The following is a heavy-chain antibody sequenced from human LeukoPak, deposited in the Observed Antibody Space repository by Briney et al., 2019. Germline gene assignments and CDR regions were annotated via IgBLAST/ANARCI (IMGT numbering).Heavy chain of an antibody. V-gene: IGHV1-2*02. D-gene: IGHD6-19*01. CDR2: INPNSGGT. CDR1: GYTFTGYY. Sequence: ASVKVSCKASGYTFTGYYMHWVRQAPGQRLEWMGWINPNSGGTNYAQKFQGRVTMTRDTSISTAYMELSRLRSDDTAVYYCARTGYSSGWYEGAFDIWGQGTMVTVSS. J-gene: IGHJ3*02. CDR3: ARTGYSSGWYEGAFDI.